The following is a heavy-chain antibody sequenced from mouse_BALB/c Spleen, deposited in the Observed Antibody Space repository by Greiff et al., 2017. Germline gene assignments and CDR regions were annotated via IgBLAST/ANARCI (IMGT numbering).Heavy chain of an antibody. CDR2: IRNKANGYTT. CDR3: ARPGSSYGYFDV. CDR1: GFTFTDYY. J-gene: IGHJ1*01. V-gene: IGHV7-3*02. D-gene: IGHD1-1*01. Sequence: EVQRVESGGGLVQPGGSLRLSCATSGFTFTDYYMSWVRQPPGKALEWLGFIRNKANGYTTEYSASVKGRFTISSDNSQRILYLQMNTLRAEDSATNYCARPGSSYGYFDVWGAGTTVTVSS.